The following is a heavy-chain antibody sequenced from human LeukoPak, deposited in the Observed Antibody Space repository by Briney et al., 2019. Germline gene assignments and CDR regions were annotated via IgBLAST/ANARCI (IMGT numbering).Heavy chain of an antibody. CDR2: INPNSGGT. V-gene: IGHV1-2*06. CDR1: GYTFTGYY. CDR3: ARVFNVLGYCSSTSCYPSDY. J-gene: IGHJ4*02. D-gene: IGHD2-2*01. Sequence: ASMKVSCKASGYTFTGYYMHWVRQAPGQGLEWMGRINPNSGGTNYAQKFQGRVTMTRDTYISTAYMELSRLRSDDTAVYYCARVFNVLGYCSSTSCYPSDYWGQGTLVTVSS.